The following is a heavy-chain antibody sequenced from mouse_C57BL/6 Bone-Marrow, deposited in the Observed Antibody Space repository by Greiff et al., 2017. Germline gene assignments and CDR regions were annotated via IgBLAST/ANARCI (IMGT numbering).Heavy chain of an antibody. CDR1: GYTFTNYW. V-gene: IGHV1-64*01. Sequence: QVQLQQPGAELVKPGASVKLSCKASGYTFTNYWMHWVKQRPGQGLEWIGMMHPNGGSPDYNEKFKSEATLSVDKSSRTAYMELSSLTSEDSAVYYCARTGIMDYWGQGTSVTVSS. CDR3: ARTGIMDY. J-gene: IGHJ4*01. CDR2: MHPNGGSP.